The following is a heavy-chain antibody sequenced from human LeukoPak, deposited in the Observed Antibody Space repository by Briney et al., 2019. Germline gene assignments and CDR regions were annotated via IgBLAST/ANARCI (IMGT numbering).Heavy chain of an antibody. Sequence: SGPALVKPTQTLTLTCTFSGFSLSTSGMCVSWIRQPPVKALEWLARIDWDDDKYYSTSLKTRRTISKDTYKNQVVLTMTNMDPVDTDTYYCARMNGSGSYSDYWGQGTLVTVSS. D-gene: IGHD3-10*01. V-gene: IGHV2-70*11. CDR1: GFSLSTSGMC. J-gene: IGHJ4*02. CDR3: ARMNGSGSYSDY. CDR2: IDWDDDK.